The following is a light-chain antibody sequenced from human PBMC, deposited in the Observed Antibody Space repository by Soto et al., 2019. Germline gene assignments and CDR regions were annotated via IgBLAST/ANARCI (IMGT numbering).Light chain of an antibody. CDR2: EVS. J-gene: IGKJ3*01. CDR1: QSLLHGDGKTY. Sequence: DIGMTQAPLSLYVSPGQPASISCKSTQSLLHGDGKTYLYWYLQKPGQPPQLLIYEVSNRFSGELDRLSGGGSGTDIAQKISRVDAEDVGVYCCMQTMQLPRFTFGPGTKVEIK. V-gene: IGKV2D-29*01. CDR3: MQTMQLPRFT.